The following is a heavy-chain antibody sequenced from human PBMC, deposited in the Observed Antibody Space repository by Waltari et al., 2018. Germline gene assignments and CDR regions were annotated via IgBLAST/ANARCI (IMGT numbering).Heavy chain of an antibody. CDR2: ISGSGGKI. D-gene: IGHD2-8*02. CDR1: GDSFNNKY. Sequence: QVQLQESGPGLVRPSETLSVTCAVSGDSFNNKYWNWIRQAPGKGLEWIGYISGSGGKIDYNPSLKSRVTLSVYPSKNQFSLKLRSLTAADTAVYYCARGFCTGGVCYALNRFDFWGPGVLVTVSS. J-gene: IGHJ4*02. CDR3: ARGFCTGGVCYALNRFDF. V-gene: IGHV4-59*12.